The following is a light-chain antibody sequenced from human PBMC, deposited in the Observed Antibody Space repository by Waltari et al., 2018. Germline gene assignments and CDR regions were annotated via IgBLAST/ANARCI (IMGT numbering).Light chain of an antibody. V-gene: IGLV1-47*01. CDR3: AAWDDSLRGFIM. J-gene: IGLJ3*02. CDR2: RND. Sequence: QSVLTQPPSATGTPGQRVTIYCSGSTTNIGSNSFHLYQQLPGAAPKLLIYRNDQRPSGVPDRFSGSKTGTSASLAISGLRSEDEADYYCAAWDDSLRGFIMFGGGTKLTVL. CDR1: TTNIGSNS.